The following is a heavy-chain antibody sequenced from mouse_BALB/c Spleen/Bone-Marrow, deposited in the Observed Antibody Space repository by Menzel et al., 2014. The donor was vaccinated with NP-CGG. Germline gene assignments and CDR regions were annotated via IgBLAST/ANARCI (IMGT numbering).Heavy chain of an antibody. Sequence: DVMLVESGGGLVQPGGSLKLSCATSGFTFSDYYMYWVRRTPEKRLEWVAYISNGGGSTYYPDTVKGRLTISRDNAKNTLYLQMSRLKSEDTAMYYCARHNYDETWFAYWGQGTLVTVSA. J-gene: IGHJ3*01. CDR2: ISNGGGST. CDR3: ARHNYDETWFAY. V-gene: IGHV5-12*02. CDR1: GFTFSDYY. D-gene: IGHD2-4*01.